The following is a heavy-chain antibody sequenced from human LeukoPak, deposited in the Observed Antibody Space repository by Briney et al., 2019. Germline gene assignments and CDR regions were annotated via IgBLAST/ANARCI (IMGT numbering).Heavy chain of an antibody. CDR2: MNPNSGNT. J-gene: IGHJ5*02. D-gene: IGHD2-2*01. CDR3: ARSQPADTGDWLDP. CDR1: GYTFTSYD. Sequence: ASVKVSCKASGYTFTSYDINWVRQATGQGLEWMGWMNPNSGNTGYAQKFQGRVTMTRNTSISTAYMELSSLRSEDTAVYYCARSQPADTGDWLDPWGQGTLVTVSS. V-gene: IGHV1-8*01.